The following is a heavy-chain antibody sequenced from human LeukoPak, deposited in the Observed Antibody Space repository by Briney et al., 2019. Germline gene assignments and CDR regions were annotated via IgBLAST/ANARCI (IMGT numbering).Heavy chain of an antibody. V-gene: IGHV3-33*06. CDR1: GFTFSSYA. Sequence: GGSLRLSCTAPGFTFSSYAIHWIRQAPGKGLERVALVWHDGSNRYYADSVKGRFTISRDNSKNTLYLKMNSLRAEDTAVYYCAKGELRGDFDYWGQGTLVTVSS. J-gene: IGHJ4*02. D-gene: IGHD1-26*01. CDR3: AKGELRGDFDY. CDR2: VWHDGSNR.